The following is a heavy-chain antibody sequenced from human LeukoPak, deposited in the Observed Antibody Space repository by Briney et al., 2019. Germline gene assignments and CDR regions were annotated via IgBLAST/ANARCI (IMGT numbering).Heavy chain of an antibody. CDR1: GYTFTGYY. Sequence: ASVKVSCKASGYTFTGYYIHWVRQAPGQGLEWMGWINPNSGGTDYVQKFQGRVTMTRDTSISTAYMELSRLTSDDTAVYYCAKWIETSGYYFDYWGQGTLVTVSS. V-gene: IGHV1-2*02. D-gene: IGHD3-22*01. J-gene: IGHJ4*02. CDR3: AKWIETSGYYFDY. CDR2: INPNSGGT.